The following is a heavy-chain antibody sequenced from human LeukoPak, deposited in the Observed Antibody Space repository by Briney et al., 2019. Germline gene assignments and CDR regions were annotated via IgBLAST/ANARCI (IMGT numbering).Heavy chain of an antibody. CDR3: ARGPFDYYDSSGYLDY. D-gene: IGHD3-22*01. J-gene: IGHJ4*02. V-gene: IGHV1-8*03. Sequence: ASVKVSCKASGYTFTSYDINWVRQATGQGLEWMGWMNPNSGNTGYAQKFQGRVTITRNTSISTAYMELSSLRSEDTAVYYCARGPFDYYDSSGYLDYWGQGTLVTVSS. CDR1: GYTFTSYD. CDR2: MNPNSGNT.